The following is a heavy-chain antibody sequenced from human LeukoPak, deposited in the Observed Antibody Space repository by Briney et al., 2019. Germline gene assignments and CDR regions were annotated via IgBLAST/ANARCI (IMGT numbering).Heavy chain of an antibody. Sequence: PSETLSLTCTVSGGSISSSPYYWAWIRRPPGRGLEWIGSIYYRGNTYHNPSLKSRVTISVDTSKNQFSLSVISVTAADTAVYFCARPTTGPATQGYDSWGQGILVTVAS. V-gene: IGHV4-39*01. D-gene: IGHD1-1*01. CDR1: GGSISSSPYY. CDR3: ARPTTGPATQGYDS. J-gene: IGHJ4*02. CDR2: IYYRGNT.